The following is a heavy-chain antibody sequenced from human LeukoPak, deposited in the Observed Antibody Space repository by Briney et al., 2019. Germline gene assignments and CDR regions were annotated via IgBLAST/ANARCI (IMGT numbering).Heavy chain of an antibody. D-gene: IGHD4-17*01. J-gene: IGHJ4*02. Sequence: PGGSLRLSCAASGFTFSSYSMNWVRQAPGKGLEWVSSISSSSSYIYYADSVKGRFTISRDNAKNSLYLQMNSLRAEDTAVYYCARDPSDYSDQYYFDYWGQGTLVTVSS. CDR1: GFTFSSYS. CDR3: ARDPSDYSDQYYFDY. CDR2: ISSSSSYI. V-gene: IGHV3-21*01.